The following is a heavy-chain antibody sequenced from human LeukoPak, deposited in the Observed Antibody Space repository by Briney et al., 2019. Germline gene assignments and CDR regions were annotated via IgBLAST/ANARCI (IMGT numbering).Heavy chain of an antibody. J-gene: IGHJ4*02. Sequence: GASVKVSCKASGGTFSSYAISWVRQAPGQGLEWMGGIIPIFGTANYAQKFQGRVTITADESTSTAYMELSSLRSEDTAVYYCARGPQDFWSGYPYYFDYWGRGTLVTVSS. D-gene: IGHD3-3*01. CDR1: GGTFSSYA. CDR3: ARGPQDFWSGYPYYFDY. CDR2: IIPIFGTA. V-gene: IGHV1-69*13.